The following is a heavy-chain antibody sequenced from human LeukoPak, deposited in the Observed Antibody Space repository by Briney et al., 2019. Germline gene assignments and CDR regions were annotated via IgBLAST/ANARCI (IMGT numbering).Heavy chain of an antibody. CDR2: ISTSSSYI. J-gene: IGHJ4*02. D-gene: IGHD3-10*01. CDR1: GFTFSSYS. CDR3: ATDRGPHDY. Sequence: GGSLRLSCAASGFTFSSYSLNWVRQAPGKGLEWVSSISTSSSYIYYAESVKGRFTISRDNAKKSVYLQMNSLRAEDTAVYFCATDRGPHDYWGQGTLVTVSS. V-gene: IGHV3-21*01.